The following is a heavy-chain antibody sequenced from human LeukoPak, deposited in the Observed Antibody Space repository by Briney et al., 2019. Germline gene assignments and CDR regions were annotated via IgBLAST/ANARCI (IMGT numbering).Heavy chain of an antibody. CDR2: IYNSGST. J-gene: IGHJ5*02. V-gene: IGHV4-4*09. CDR1: GGSISTYY. D-gene: IGHD3-16*01. Sequence: SETLSLTCTVSGGSISTYYWNWIRQPPGKGLEWIGHIYNSGSTNYNPSLKSRVAISVDTSKNQFSLEWRYVTAADTAVYYCARDGRGTYLNWFDPWGPGTLVTVSS. CDR3: ARDGRGTYLNWFDP.